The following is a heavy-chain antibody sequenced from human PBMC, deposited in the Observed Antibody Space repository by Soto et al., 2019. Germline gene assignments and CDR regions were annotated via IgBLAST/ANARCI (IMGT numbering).Heavy chain of an antibody. Sequence: ASVKVSCKASGYTFTGYYMHWVRQAPGQGLEWMGWMNPNSGGTNYAQKFQGWVTMTRDTSISTAYMELSRLRSDDTAVYYFSRDPGYGSVSYSLYYFDYWGQGTLVTVSS. CDR2: MNPNSGGT. J-gene: IGHJ4*02. D-gene: IGHD3-10*01. CDR1: GYTFTGYY. CDR3: SRDPGYGSVSYSLYYFDY. V-gene: IGHV1-2*04.